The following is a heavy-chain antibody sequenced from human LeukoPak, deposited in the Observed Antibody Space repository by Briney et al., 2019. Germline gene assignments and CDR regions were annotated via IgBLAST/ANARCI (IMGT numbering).Heavy chain of an antibody. CDR1: GGSISSGNYY. J-gene: IGHJ3*02. V-gene: IGHV4-61*02. CDR2: IYTSGTT. D-gene: IGHD3-22*01. CDR3: ARGPYSYDSSGAFDI. Sequence: PSETLSLTCTVSGGSISSGNYYWSWIRQPAGKGLEWIGRIYTSGTTDYNPSLKSRVTISVDTSKNQFSLKLNSVTAADTAVYFCARGPYSYDSSGAFDIWGQGTMVTVSS.